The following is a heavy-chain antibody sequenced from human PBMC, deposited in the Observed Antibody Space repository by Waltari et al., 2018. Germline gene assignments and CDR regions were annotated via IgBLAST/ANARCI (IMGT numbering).Heavy chain of an antibody. D-gene: IGHD6-25*01. Sequence: VESGGDLVQPGGSLRLSCVASGFMFRQYNMNWVRQAPGKGLEWVAFISGGGFTTDYSDSVKGRFTVYRDNVNNTLYLQMNNLRDEDTAVYYCARKRAADYWGQGTLVTVSS. J-gene: IGHJ4*01. CDR1: GFMFRQYN. CDR3: ARKRAADY. CDR2: ISGGGFTT. V-gene: IGHV3-48*02.